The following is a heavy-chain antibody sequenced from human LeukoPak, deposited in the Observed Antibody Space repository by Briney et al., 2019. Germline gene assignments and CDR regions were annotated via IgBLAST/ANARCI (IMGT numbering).Heavy chain of an antibody. CDR1: GFTFRSYG. D-gene: IGHD6-6*01. Sequence: GVSLRLSCAASGFTFRSYGMHWVRQAPGKGLEYVAAISSNGGSTDYANSVKGRFTISRDNSKNTLYLQMGSLRAEDMAVYYCARISSSYDYDYWGQGTLVTVSS. V-gene: IGHV3-64*01. CDR3: ARISSSYDYDY. CDR2: ISSNGGST. J-gene: IGHJ4*02.